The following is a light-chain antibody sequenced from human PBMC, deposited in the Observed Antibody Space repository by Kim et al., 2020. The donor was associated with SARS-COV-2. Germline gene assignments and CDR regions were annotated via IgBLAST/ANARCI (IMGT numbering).Light chain of an antibody. CDR2: GKN. Sequence: ALGQTVRITCQGDSLRALYASWYQQKPEQAPVLVIYGKNNRPSGIPDRFSGSSSGNTASLTITGAQAEDEADYYCNCRDSSGNHVVFGGGTQLTVL. CDR3: NCRDSSGNHVV. V-gene: IGLV3-19*01. CDR1: SLRALY. J-gene: IGLJ2*01.